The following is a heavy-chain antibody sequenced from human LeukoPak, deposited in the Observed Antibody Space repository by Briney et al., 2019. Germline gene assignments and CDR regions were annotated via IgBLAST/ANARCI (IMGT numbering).Heavy chain of an antibody. J-gene: IGHJ4*02. CDR2: IYSGGST. CDR3: ARDGVQLWF. V-gene: IGHV3-66*01. D-gene: IGHD5-18*01. Sequence: GSLRLSCAASGFTFSSYAMHWVRHAPRKGLEWVSVIYSGGSTYYADSLKGRFTISRDNSKNTLYLYMSNLGAEDTAVYYWARDGVQLWFGGQGTLVTVSS. CDR1: GFTFSSYA.